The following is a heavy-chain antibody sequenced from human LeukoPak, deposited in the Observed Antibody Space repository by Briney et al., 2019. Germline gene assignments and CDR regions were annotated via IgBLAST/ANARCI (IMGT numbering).Heavy chain of an antibody. CDR2: ISSCSSYT. CDR3: ATDRSGTYHLDY. V-gene: IGHV3-11*05. D-gene: IGHD3-10*01. J-gene: IGHJ4*02. CDR1: GFTFSDYY. Sequence: PGGSLRLSCAASGFTFSDYYMSWIRQAPGKGLEWVSYISSCSSYTNYADSVKGRFTISRDNAKNSLYLQMNSLRAEDTAVYFCATDRSGTYHLDYWGQGTLVTVSS.